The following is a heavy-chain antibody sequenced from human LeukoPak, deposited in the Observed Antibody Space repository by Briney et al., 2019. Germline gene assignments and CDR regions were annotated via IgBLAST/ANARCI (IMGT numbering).Heavy chain of an antibody. J-gene: IGHJ4*02. CDR1: GGSISSYY. CDR3: ARGARAGYNLEPLDY. CDR2: IYYSVNT. Sequence: SETLSLTCTVSGGSISSYYWSWIRQPPGKGLEWIGYIYYSVNTKYNPSLKSRVTISVDTSKHQFSLKLSSVTAADTAVYYCARGARAGYNLEPLDYWGQGTLVTVSS. V-gene: IGHV4-59*08. D-gene: IGHD5-24*01.